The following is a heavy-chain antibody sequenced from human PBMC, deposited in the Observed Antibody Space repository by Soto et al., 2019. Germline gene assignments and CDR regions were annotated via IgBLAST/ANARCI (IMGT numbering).Heavy chain of an antibody. V-gene: IGHV1-69*13. D-gene: IGHD3-10*01. CDR2: IIPIFGTA. CDR1: VFTSSG. J-gene: IGHJ5*02. CDR3: ARDLAVVRGVISPNWFDP. Sequence: SVKVSCKASVFTSSGISWVRQAPGQGLEWMGGIIPIFGTANYAQKFQGRVTITADESTSTAYMELSSLRSEDTAVYYCARDLAVVRGVISPNWFDPWGQGTLVTVSS.